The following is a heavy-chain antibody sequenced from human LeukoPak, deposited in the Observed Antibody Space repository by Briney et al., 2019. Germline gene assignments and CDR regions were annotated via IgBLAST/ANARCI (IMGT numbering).Heavy chain of an antibody. V-gene: IGHV4-59*01. CDR2: IYYSGTT. CDR1: GGSISSYY. J-gene: IGHJ6*02. D-gene: IGHD5-12*01. Sequence: SETLSLTCTVSGGSISSYYWSWIRQPPGKGLEWIGYIYYSGTTNYSPSLKSRVTISVDMSKNQFSLKLSSVTAADTAVYYCARHYGGYVSYGLDVWGQGTAVIVSS. CDR3: ARHYGGYVSYGLDV.